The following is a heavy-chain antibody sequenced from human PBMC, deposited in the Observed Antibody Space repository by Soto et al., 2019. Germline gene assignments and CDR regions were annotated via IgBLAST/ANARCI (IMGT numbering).Heavy chain of an antibody. CDR2: IYQSGSS. V-gene: IGHV4-30-2*01. CDR3: ARGDHDSSGYPDY. J-gene: IGHJ4*02. D-gene: IGHD3-22*01. CDR1: GGSVSSGGHS. Sequence: QLQLQESGSGLVKPSQTLSLTCAVSGGSVSSGGHSWNWIRQPPGKGLEWIGHIYQSGSSYSKPSLKSRVSISVDRSKNHFSLDLSSVTAADTAVYYCARGDHDSSGYPDYWGQGILVTVSS.